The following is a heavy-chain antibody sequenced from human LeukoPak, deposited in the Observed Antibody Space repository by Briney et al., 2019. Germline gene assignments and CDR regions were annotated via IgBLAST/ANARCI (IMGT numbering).Heavy chain of an antibody. CDR3: ARGRVVPAAIYYYYYYMDV. D-gene: IGHD2-2*01. CDR1: GYTSTSYD. CDR2: MNPNSGNT. Sequence: ASVKVSCKASGYTSTSYDINWVRQATGQGLEWMGWMNPNSGNTGYAQKFQGRVTITRNTSISTAYMELSSLRSEDTAVYYCARGRVVPAAIYYYYYYMDVWGKGTTVTVSS. J-gene: IGHJ6*03. V-gene: IGHV1-8*01.